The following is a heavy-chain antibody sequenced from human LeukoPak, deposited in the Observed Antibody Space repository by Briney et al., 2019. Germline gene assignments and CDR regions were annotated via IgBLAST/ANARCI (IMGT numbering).Heavy chain of an antibody. V-gene: IGHV1-3*01. CDR1: GYTFTIYA. J-gene: IGHJ4*02. CDR2: INAGNGNT. Sequence: VKVSFKASGYTFTIYAMHWVRQAPGQRLEWMGWINAGNGNTKYSQKFQGRVTITRDTSASTAYMELSSLRSEDTAVYYCATSAGFRYFDWGFDYWGQGTLVTVSS. D-gene: IGHD3-9*01. CDR3: ATSAGFRYFDWGFDY.